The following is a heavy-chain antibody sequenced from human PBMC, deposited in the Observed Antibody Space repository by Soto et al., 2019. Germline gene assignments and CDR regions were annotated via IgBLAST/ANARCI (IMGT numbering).Heavy chain of an antibody. CDR3: ARHRRSFPSVHDAFDI. Sequence: GESLKISCKGSGYSFTSYWIGWVRQMPGKGLEWMGIIYPGDSDTRYSPSFQGQVTISADKSISTAYLQWSSLKASDTAMYYCARHRRSFPSVHDAFDIWGQGTMVTVSS. CDR1: GYSFTSYW. D-gene: IGHD3-10*02. V-gene: IGHV5-51*01. CDR2: IYPGDSDT. J-gene: IGHJ3*02.